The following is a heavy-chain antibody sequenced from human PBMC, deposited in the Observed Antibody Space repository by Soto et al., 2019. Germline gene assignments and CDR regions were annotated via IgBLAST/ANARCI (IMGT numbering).Heavy chain of an antibody. Sequence: PGGSLRLSCTASGFTFGYYAMSWFRQSPGKGLERVGFIRSKAYGGTTEYAASVKGRFTISRADSKSIAYLQMNSLKTEDTAVYYCTRGRWVVVGTPTHFDYWGQGTLVTVSS. CDR3: TRGRWVVVGTPTHFDY. V-gene: IGHV3-49*03. CDR2: IRSKAYGGTT. J-gene: IGHJ4*02. D-gene: IGHD3-22*01. CDR1: GFTFGYYA.